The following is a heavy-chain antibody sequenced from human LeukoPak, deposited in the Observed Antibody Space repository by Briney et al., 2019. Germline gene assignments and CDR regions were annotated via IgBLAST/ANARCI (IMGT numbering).Heavy chain of an antibody. CDR3: AKGGRPDWSPHY. CDR2: ISGSGGST. CDR1: GFTFSSYA. Sequence: GGSLRLSCAASGFTFSSYAMSWVRQAPGKGLEWVSAISGSGGSTYYADSVKGRFTISRDNSKNTLYLQINSLRAEDTAVYYCAKGGRPDWSPHYWGQGTLVTVSS. D-gene: IGHD3-9*01. J-gene: IGHJ4*02. V-gene: IGHV3-23*01.